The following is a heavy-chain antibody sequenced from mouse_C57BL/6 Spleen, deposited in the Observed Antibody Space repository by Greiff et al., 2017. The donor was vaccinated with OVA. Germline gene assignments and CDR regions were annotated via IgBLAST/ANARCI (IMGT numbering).Heavy chain of an antibody. J-gene: IGHJ4*01. D-gene: IGHD2-3*01. Sequence: EVQLQQSGPELVKPGASVKISCKASGYTFTDYYMNWVKQSHGKSLEWIGDINPNNGGTSYNQKFKGKATLTVDKSSSTAYMELRSMPSEDSAVYYCARGGYWGDYWGQGTSVTVSS. CDR1: GYTFTDYY. CDR3: ARGGYWGDY. CDR2: INPNNGGT. V-gene: IGHV1-26*01.